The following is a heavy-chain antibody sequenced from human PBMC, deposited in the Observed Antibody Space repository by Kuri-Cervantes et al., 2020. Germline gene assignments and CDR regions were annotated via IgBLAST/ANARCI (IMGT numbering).Heavy chain of an antibody. Sequence: SETLSLTCTVSGGSISSYYWSWIRQPAGKGLEWIGRIYTSGSTNYNPSLKSRVTMSVDTSKNQFPLKLSSVTAADTAVYYCARDLSQLWPSKVYYYGMDVWGQGTTVTVSS. CDR1: GGSISSYY. CDR2: IYTSGST. D-gene: IGHD5-18*01. CDR3: ARDLSQLWPSKVYYYGMDV. V-gene: IGHV4-4*07. J-gene: IGHJ6*02.